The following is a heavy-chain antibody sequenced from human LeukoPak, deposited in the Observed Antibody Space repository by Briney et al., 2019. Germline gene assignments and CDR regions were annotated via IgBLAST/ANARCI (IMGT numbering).Heavy chain of an antibody. CDR2: IYPGDSDT. D-gene: IGHD2-15*01. J-gene: IGHJ4*02. Sequence: GESLKISCKGSEYSFTSYWIGWVRQMPGKGLEWMGIIYPGDSDTRYSPSFQGQVTISADKSISTAYLQWSSLKASDTAMYYCARVEEYCSGGSCPGYWGQGTLVTVSS. CDR3: ARVEEYCSGGSCPGY. V-gene: IGHV5-51*01. CDR1: EYSFTSYW.